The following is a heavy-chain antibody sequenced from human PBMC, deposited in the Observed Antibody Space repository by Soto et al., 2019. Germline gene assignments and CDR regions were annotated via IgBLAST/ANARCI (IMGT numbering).Heavy chain of an antibody. J-gene: IGHJ6*02. D-gene: IGHD6-13*01. CDR2: IYYSGST. CDR1: GGSISSSSYY. CDR3: ARHVSDRSWYEHYYYGMDV. Sequence: SDTLSLTCTVSGGSISSSSYYWGWIRQPPWKGLEWIGSIYYSGSTYYNPSLKSRVTISVDTSKNQFSLKLSSVTAADTAVYYCARHVSDRSWYEHYYYGMDVWGQGXTVTVYS. V-gene: IGHV4-39*01.